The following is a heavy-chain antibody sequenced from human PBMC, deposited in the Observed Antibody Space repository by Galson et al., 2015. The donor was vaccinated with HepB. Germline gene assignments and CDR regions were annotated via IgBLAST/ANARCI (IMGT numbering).Heavy chain of an antibody. V-gene: IGHV3-23*01. CDR3: AKWVVLVDQRNKIPNFDY. D-gene: IGHD2-15*01. CDR2: ISGSGGST. Sequence: SLRLSCAASGFTFSSYAMSWVRQAPGKGLEWVSAISGSGGSTYYADSVKGRFTISRDNSKNTLYLQMNSLRAEDTAVYYCAKWVVLVDQRNKIPNFDYWGQGTLVTVSS. CDR1: GFTFSSYA. J-gene: IGHJ4*02.